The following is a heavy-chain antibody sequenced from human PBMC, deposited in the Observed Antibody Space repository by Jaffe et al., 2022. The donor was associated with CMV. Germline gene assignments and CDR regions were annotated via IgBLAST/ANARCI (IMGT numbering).Heavy chain of an antibody. Sequence: EVQLVESGGGLVQPGGSLRLSCAASGFTFSSYWMSWVRQAPGKGLEWVANIKQDGSEKYYADSVKGRFTISRDNAKNSLYLQMNSLRAEDTAVYYCARVTEYVWGSYRGWGQGTTVTVSS. D-gene: IGHD3-16*02. J-gene: IGHJ3*01. V-gene: IGHV3-7*03. CDR3: ARVTEYVWGSYRG. CDR1: GFTFSSYW. CDR2: IKQDGSEK.